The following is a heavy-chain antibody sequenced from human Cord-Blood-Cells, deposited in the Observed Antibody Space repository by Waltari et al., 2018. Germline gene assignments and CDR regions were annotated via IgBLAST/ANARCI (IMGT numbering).Heavy chain of an antibody. CDR2: IRSKANSYAT. V-gene: IGHV3-73*02. CDR1: GFPFSGSA. J-gene: IGHJ4*02. D-gene: IGHD4-17*01. Sequence: EVQLVESGGGLVQPGGYLKLSCAASGFPFSGSAMPWVRQASGKGLEWVGRIRSKANSYATAYAASVKGRFTISRDDPKNTAYLQMNSLKTEDTAVYYCTVYGDYDYWGQGTLVTVSS. CDR3: TVYGDYDY.